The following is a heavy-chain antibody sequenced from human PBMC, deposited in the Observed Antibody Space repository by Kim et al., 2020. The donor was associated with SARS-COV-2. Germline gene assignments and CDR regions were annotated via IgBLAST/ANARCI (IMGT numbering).Heavy chain of an antibody. D-gene: IGHD2-15*01. CDR2: ISSSSRTI. CDR1: GFTFSNYN. V-gene: IGHV3-48*01. CDR3: ATVLSKDSND. Sequence: GGSLRLSCSASGFTFSNYNMNWVRQAPGKGLEWVSFISSSSRTIYYADSVKGRFTISRDNAENSLFLQMKGLRAEDKVLYYCATVLSKDSNDWGQGTLV. J-gene: IGHJ4*02.